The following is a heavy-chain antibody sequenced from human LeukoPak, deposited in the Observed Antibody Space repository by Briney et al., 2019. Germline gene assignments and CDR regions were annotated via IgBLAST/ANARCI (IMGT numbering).Heavy chain of an antibody. CDR3: ARDPEWELPHD. CDR2: ISYDGSNK. V-gene: IGHV3-30-3*01. CDR1: GFTFSSYA. Sequence: GRSLRLSCAASGFTFSSYAMHWVRQAPGKGLEWVAVISYDGSNKYYADSVKGRFTISRDNSKNTLYLQMNSLRAEDTAVYYCARDPEWELPHDWGQGTLVTVSS. J-gene: IGHJ4*02. D-gene: IGHD1-26*01.